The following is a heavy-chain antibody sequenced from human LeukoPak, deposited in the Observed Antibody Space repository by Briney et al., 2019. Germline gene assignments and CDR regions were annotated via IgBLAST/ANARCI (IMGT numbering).Heavy chain of an antibody. J-gene: IGHJ3*02. Sequence: SETLSLTCTVSGGSISSYYWTWIRQPAGKGLEWIGRIYTTGSTNYNPSLKSRVTISVGTSKNQFSLKLSSVTAADTAVYYCARDFRRASRYCSSTSCYRIGYFDIWGQGTMVTVSS. V-gene: IGHV4-4*07. CDR3: ARDFRRASRYCSSTSCYRIGYFDI. CDR2: IYTTGST. D-gene: IGHD2-2*01. CDR1: GGSISSYY.